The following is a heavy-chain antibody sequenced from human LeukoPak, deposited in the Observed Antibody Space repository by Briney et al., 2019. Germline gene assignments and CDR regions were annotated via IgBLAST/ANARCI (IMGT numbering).Heavy chain of an antibody. CDR1: GGTFSSYA. J-gene: IGHJ6*02. CDR3: ARAGGSSSWASYYYCYYGMDV. V-gene: IGHV1-69*01. Sequence: SVKVSCKASGGTFSSYAISWVRQAPGQGLEWMGGIIPIFGTANYAQKFQGRVTITADESTSTAYMELSSLRSEDTAVYYCARAGGSSSWASYYYCYYGMDVWGQGTTVTVSS. CDR2: IIPIFGTA. D-gene: IGHD6-13*01.